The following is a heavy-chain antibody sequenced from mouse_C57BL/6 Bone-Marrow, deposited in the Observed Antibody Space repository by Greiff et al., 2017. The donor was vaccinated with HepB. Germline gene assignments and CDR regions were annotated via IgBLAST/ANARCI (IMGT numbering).Heavy chain of an antibody. CDR3: TRDRRYYGSSPYWYFDV. CDR2: ISSGGDYI. CDR1: GFTFSSYA. Sequence: EVQMVESGEGLVKPGGSLKLSCAASGFTFSSYAMSWVRQTPEKRLEWVAYISSGGDYIYYADTVKGRFTISRDNARNTLYLQMSSLKAEDTAMYYCTRDRRYYGSSPYWYFDVWGTGTTVTVSS. D-gene: IGHD1-1*01. J-gene: IGHJ1*03. V-gene: IGHV5-9-1*02.